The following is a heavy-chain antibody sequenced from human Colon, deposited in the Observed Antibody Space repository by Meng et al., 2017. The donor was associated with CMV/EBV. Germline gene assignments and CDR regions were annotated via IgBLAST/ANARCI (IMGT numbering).Heavy chain of an antibody. CDR2: INPNSGGT. CDR1: GYTFTGYY. J-gene: IGHJ6*02. V-gene: IGHV1-2*06. CDR3: ASQDIVVVPAALIRDYYYGMDV. D-gene: IGHD2-2*01. Sequence: ASVKVSCKASGYTFTGYYMHWVRQAPGQGLEWMGRINPNSGGTNYAQKFQGRVTMTRDTSISTAYMELSRLRSDDTAVYYCASQDIVVVPAALIRDYYYGMDVWGQGTTVTVSS.